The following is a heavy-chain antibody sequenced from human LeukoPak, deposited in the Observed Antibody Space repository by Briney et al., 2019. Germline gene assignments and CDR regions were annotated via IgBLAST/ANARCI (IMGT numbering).Heavy chain of an antibody. CDR1: GGTFSSYA. V-gene: IGHV1-69*01. D-gene: IGHD3-10*01. Sequence: SVKVSCKASGGTFSSYAISWVRQAPGQGLEWMGGIIPIFGTANYAQKFQGRVTITADESTSTAYMELSSLRSEDTAVYYCARGDSPMVRGVNYWFDPWGQGTLVTVSS. CDR2: IIPIFGTA. J-gene: IGHJ5*02. CDR3: ARGDSPMVRGVNYWFDP.